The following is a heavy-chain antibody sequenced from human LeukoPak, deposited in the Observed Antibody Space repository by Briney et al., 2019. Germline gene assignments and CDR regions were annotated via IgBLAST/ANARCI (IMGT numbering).Heavy chain of an antibody. CDR3: AKGLVGANAFDI. D-gene: IGHD1-26*01. Sequence: QPGRSLRLSCAASGFTFSSYGMHWVRQAPGKGLEWVAVISYDGSNKYYADSVKGRFTISRDNSKNTLYLQMNSLRAEDTAVYYCAKGLVGANAFDIWGQGTMVTVSS. CDR2: ISYDGSNK. V-gene: IGHV3-30*18. CDR1: GFTFSSYG. J-gene: IGHJ3*02.